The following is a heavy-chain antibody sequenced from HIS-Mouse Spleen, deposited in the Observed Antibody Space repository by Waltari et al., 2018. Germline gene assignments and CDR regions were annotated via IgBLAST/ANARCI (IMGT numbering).Heavy chain of an antibody. D-gene: IGHD3-22*01. Sequence: QVQLQESGPGLVKPSETLSLTCTVSGGSIRSYYWRWIRQPPGKGLKWIGYIYYSGSTNYNPSLKSRVTISVDTSKNQFSLKLSSVTAADTAVYYCARLMRGFDSSGYYTATLDYWGQGTLVTVSS. CDR1: GGSIRSYY. V-gene: IGHV4-59*01. CDR3: ARLMRGFDSSGYYTATLDY. J-gene: IGHJ4*02. CDR2: IYYSGST.